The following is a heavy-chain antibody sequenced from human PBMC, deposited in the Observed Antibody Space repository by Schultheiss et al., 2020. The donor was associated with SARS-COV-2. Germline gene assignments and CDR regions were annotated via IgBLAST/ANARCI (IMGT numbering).Heavy chain of an antibody. J-gene: IGHJ6*03. CDR3: TRDDSYGYIYYYYYMDV. V-gene: IGHV3-33*08. Sequence: GSLRLSCAASGFTFSSYAMHWVRQAPGKGLEWVAVIWYDGSNKYYADSVKGRFTISRDNSKNTLYLQMDSLRAEDTAVYYCTRDDSYGYIYYYYYMDVWGKGTTVTVSS. D-gene: IGHD5-18*01. CDR2: IWYDGSNK. CDR1: GFTFSSYA.